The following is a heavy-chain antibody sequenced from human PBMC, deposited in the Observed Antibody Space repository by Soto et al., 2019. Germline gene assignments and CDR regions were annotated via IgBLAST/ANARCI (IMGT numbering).Heavy chain of an antibody. CDR1: GLTISGKKY. CDR3: ATWHEREHAYDV. V-gene: IGHV3-53*01. J-gene: IGHJ3*01. Sequence: DVQLVESGGGLIQPGESLRLSCAAFGLTISGKKYVAWVRQAPGKGLEWVSALYDVDGSFYADSVKGRFTTSSDSSKTTVYLQMNDLRPEDTCVYYCATWHEREHAYDVWGQGTTVTFSS. CDR2: LYDVDGS. D-gene: IGHD1-1*01.